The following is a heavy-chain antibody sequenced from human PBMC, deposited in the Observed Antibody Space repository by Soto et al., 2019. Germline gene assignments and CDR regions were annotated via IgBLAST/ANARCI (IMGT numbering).Heavy chain of an antibody. Sequence: QVQLQESGPGLVKPSQTLSLTCTVSGGSISSGGYYWSWIRQHPGKGLEWIGYIYYSGSTYYNPSLKSRVTISVDTSKNQFSLKLSSVTAADTAVYYCARGEYGSGKRYYGMDVWGQGTTVTVSS. CDR3: ARGEYGSGKRYYGMDV. CDR2: IYYSGST. D-gene: IGHD3-10*01. J-gene: IGHJ6*02. CDR1: GGSISSGGYY. V-gene: IGHV4-31*03.